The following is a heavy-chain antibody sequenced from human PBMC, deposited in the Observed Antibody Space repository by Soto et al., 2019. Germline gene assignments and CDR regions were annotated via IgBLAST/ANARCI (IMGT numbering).Heavy chain of an antibody. J-gene: IGHJ6*02. CDR2: ISYDGSNK. Sequence: QVQLVESGGGVVQPGRSLRLSCAASGFTFSSYAMHWVRQAPGKGLEWVAVISYDGSNKYYADSVKGRFTISRDNSKNTLYLQMNSLRAEDTAVYYCASNIAARLNYGGMDVWGQGTTVTVSS. V-gene: IGHV3-30-3*01. D-gene: IGHD6-6*01. CDR1: GFTFSSYA. CDR3: ASNIAARLNYGGMDV.